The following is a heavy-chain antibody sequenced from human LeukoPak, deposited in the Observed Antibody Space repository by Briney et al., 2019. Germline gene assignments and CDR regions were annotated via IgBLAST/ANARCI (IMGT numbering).Heavy chain of an antibody. D-gene: IGHD4-17*01. V-gene: IGHV3-33*01. Sequence: PGRSPRLSCAASGFTFNSYGMHWVRQAPGKGLEWVAVIWYDGSNEYYADSVKGRFTISRDNSKNTLYLQMNSLRAEDTAVYYCAGDYGEYYYGMDVWGQGTTVTVSS. CDR2: IWYDGSNE. CDR3: AGDYGEYYYGMDV. CDR1: GFTFNSYG. J-gene: IGHJ6*02.